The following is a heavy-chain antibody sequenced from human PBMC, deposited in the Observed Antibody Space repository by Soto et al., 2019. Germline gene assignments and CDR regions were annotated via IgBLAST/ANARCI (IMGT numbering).Heavy chain of an antibody. CDR2: VYYTGNT. V-gene: IGHV4-59*01. CDR1: NVSISSSY. CDR3: AKDPGGRGPFDP. D-gene: IGHD1-26*01. Sequence: SETRSLTCSVSNVSISSSYWAWIRQPPGKGLEWIGWVYYTGNTKYNPSLKRRVTISIDTSKNEFSLKLRSVTTADTAVYFCAKDPGGRGPFDPWGQGTLVTVSS. J-gene: IGHJ5*01.